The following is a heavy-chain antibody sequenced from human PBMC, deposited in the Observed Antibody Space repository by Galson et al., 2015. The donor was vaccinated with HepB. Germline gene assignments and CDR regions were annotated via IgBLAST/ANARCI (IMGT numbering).Heavy chain of an antibody. Sequence: QSGAEVKKPGESLRISCKGSGYSFTSYWISWVRQMPGKGLEWMGRIDPSDSYTNYSPSFQGHVTISADKSISTAYLQWSSLKASDTAMYYCARLYRYVDTAMVWFDYWGQGALVTVSS. CDR1: GYSFTSYW. CDR2: IDPSDSYT. D-gene: IGHD5-18*01. J-gene: IGHJ4*02. CDR3: ARLYRYVDTAMVWFDY. V-gene: IGHV5-10-1*01.